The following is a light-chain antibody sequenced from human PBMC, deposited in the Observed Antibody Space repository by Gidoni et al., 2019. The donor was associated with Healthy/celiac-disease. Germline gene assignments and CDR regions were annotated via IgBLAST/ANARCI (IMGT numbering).Light chain of an antibody. Sequence: EIEMSQSPATLSVSPGERATLSCSASLSVSSNLAWYQQKPGQAPRLLIYVASTRATGIPARFSGSGSGTEFTLTISSLQSEDFAVYYCQQYNNWWTFXQXTKVEIK. J-gene: IGKJ1*01. CDR2: VAS. CDR1: LSVSSN. V-gene: IGKV3-15*01. CDR3: QQYNNWWT.